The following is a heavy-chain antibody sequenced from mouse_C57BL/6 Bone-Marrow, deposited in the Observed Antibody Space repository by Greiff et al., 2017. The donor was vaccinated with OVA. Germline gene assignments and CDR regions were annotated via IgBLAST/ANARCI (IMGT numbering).Heavy chain of an antibody. Sequence: LVESGAELARPGASVKMSCKASGYTFTSYTMHWVKQRPGQGLEWIGYINPSSGYTKYNQKFKDKATLTADKSSNTAYMQLSSLTSEDSAVYYCARAWDVAYWGQGTLVTVSA. CDR2: INPSSGYT. D-gene: IGHD4-1*01. J-gene: IGHJ3*01. CDR1: GYTFTSYT. V-gene: IGHV1-4*01. CDR3: ARAWDVAY.